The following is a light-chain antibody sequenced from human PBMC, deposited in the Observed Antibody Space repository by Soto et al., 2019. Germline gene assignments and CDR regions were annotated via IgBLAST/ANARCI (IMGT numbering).Light chain of an antibody. J-gene: IGKJ4*01. CDR3: QQSYSNPPT. CDR2: AAS. Sequence: DFQKTQSPSTLFASVGDRLTITCRDSQSISSWLAWYQQKPGKAPKLLIYAASSLPTGVPSRFSGSGSGTEFTLTISSLQPEDFAAYYCQQSYSNPPTFGGGTKVDI. CDR1: QSISSW. V-gene: IGKV1-5*01.